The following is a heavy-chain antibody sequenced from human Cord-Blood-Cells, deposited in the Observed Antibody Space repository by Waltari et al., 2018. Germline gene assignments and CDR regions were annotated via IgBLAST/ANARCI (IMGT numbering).Heavy chain of an antibody. CDR2: IYTSGRT. CDR3: ARRPWEYAFDI. V-gene: IGHV4-61*09. J-gene: IGHJ3*02. CDR1: GGSISSGSYY. D-gene: IGHD1-26*01. Sequence: QVQLQESGPGLVKPSQTLSLTCTVSGGSISSGSYYWSWIRQPAGKGLEWIGYIYTSGRTNYNPSLKSRVTISVDTSKNQFALKLSSVTAADTAVYYCARRPWEYAFDIWGQGTMVTVSS.